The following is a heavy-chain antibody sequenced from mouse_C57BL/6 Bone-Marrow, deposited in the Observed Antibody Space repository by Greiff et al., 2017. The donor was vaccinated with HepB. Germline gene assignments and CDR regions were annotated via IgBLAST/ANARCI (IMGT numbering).Heavy chain of an antibody. CDR1: GYAFSSSW. Sequence: QVQLQQSGPELVKPGASVKISCKASGYAFSSSWMNWVKQRPGKGLEWIGRIYPGDGDTNYNGKFKGKATRTADKSSSTAYMQLSSLTSEDSAVYFCARLPSYDAMDYWGQGTSVTVSS. CDR2: IYPGDGDT. J-gene: IGHJ4*01. CDR3: ARLPSYDAMDY. V-gene: IGHV1-82*01.